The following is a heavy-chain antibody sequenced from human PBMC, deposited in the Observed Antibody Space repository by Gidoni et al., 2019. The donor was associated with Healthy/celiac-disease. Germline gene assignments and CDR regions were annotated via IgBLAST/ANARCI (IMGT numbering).Heavy chain of an antibody. CDR2: ISGSCGST. V-gene: IGHV3-23*04. D-gene: IGHD3-10*01. CDR1: GFTFSSYA. Sequence: EVQLVESGGGLVQPGGSLRLSCAASGFTFSSYAMSWVRQAPGKGLEWGSAISGSCGSTYEADSVKGRFTISRDNSKNTLYLKMNSLRAEDTAVYYCAKKDYGSGSYYKMGYNWFDPWGQGTLVTVSS. J-gene: IGHJ5*02. CDR3: AKKDYGSGSYYKMGYNWFDP.